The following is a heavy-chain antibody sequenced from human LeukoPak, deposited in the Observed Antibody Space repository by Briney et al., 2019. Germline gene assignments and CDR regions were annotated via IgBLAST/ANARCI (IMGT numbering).Heavy chain of an antibody. Sequence: ASVKVSCKASGGTFSSYAISWVRQAPGQGLEWMGWISAYNGNTNYAQKLQGRVTMTTDTSTSTAYMELRSLRSDDTAVYYCAGVTSRFWTGYYDPFDIWGQGTMVTVSS. CDR3: AGVTSRFWTGYYDPFDI. J-gene: IGHJ3*02. CDR2: ISAYNGNT. V-gene: IGHV1-18*01. CDR1: GGTFSSYA. D-gene: IGHD3/OR15-3a*01.